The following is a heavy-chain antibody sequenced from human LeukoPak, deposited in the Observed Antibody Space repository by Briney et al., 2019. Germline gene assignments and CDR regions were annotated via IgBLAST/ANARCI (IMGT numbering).Heavy chain of an antibody. Sequence: PGGSLRLSCAASGFTFSSYGMHWVRQAPGKGLEWVAVISYDGSNKYYADSVKGRFTISRDNSKNTLYLQMNSLRAEDTAVYYCAKRSYGSGSYYNPLWGQGTLVTVSS. J-gene: IGHJ4*02. D-gene: IGHD3-10*01. V-gene: IGHV3-30*18. CDR1: GFTFSSYG. CDR2: ISYDGSNK. CDR3: AKRSYGSGSYYNPL.